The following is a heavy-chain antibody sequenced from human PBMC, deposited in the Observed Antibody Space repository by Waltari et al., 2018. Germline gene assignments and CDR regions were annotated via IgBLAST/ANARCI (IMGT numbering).Heavy chain of an antibody. Sequence: QLQLQESGPGLVKPSETLSLTCTVSGGSISSSSYYWGWIRQPPGKGLEWIGSIYYSGSTYYNPSLKSRVTISVDTSKNQFSLKLSSVTAADTAVYYCARDGYSSGWYNDYWGQGTLVTVSS. CDR2: IYYSGST. CDR3: ARDGYSSGWYNDY. D-gene: IGHD6-19*01. J-gene: IGHJ4*02. V-gene: IGHV4-39*02. CDR1: GGSISSSSYY.